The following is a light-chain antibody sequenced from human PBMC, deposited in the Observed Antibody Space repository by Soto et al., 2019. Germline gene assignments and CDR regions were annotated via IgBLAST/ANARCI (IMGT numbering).Light chain of an antibody. J-gene: IGKJ1*01. Sequence: DIQMTQSPSSLSASVGDRITLTCRASQTISSHLNWYQQKPGKAPKLLIYAASSLQSGVPSRFSGSGSGTDFTLTISSLQPEDFATYYCQQLHSYPRTFGLGTKVDIK. CDR2: AAS. CDR1: QTISSH. V-gene: IGKV1-39*01. CDR3: QQLHSYPRT.